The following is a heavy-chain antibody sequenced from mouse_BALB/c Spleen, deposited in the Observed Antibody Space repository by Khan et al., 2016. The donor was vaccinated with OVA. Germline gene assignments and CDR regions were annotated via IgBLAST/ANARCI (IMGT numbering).Heavy chain of an antibody. Sequence: EVELVESGADLVKPGGSLRLSCAASGFTFSTYAMSWVRQPPDKSLACVATINSDGYYTYYPATLKGRSTFSRNNAENTLYLQMSSLKSEDTAIYYCTSDLAGSFAYWGKGTLGTVSA. D-gene: IGHD1-1*01. CDR1: GFTFSTYA. J-gene: IGHJ3*01. CDR2: INSDGYYT. V-gene: IGHV5-6*01. CDR3: TSDLAGSFAY.